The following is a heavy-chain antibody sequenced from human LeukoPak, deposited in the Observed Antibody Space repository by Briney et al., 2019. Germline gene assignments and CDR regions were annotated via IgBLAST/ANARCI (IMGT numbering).Heavy chain of an antibody. CDR1: GYTFTSYG. J-gene: IGHJ5*02. Sequence: GASVKVSCKASGYTFTSYGISWVRQAPGQGLEWMGWISAYNGNTNYAQKLQGRVTMTTDTSTSTAYMELRSLRSDDTAVYYCARDPDCSSTSCYNGWFDPWGQGTLVTVSS. CDR2: ISAYNGNT. D-gene: IGHD2-2*02. CDR3: ARDPDCSSTSCYNGWFDP. V-gene: IGHV1-18*01.